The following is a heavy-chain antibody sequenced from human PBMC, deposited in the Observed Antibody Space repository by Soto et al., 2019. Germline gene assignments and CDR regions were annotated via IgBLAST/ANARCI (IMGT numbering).Heavy chain of an antibody. CDR2: IYSSGTT. Sequence: QVQLQESGPGLVKPSETLSLTCSVSGGSISRYYWTWIRQPPGRGLEWVGNIYSSGTTNYNPSLKSRVTISIDTSKIQVSLKLNAVTAADTAVYFCAREYYDFWSVTFSYYGMDVWGQGTTVTVSS. V-gene: IGHV4-59*01. J-gene: IGHJ6*02. CDR3: AREYYDFWSVTFSYYGMDV. CDR1: GGSISRYY. D-gene: IGHD3-3*01.